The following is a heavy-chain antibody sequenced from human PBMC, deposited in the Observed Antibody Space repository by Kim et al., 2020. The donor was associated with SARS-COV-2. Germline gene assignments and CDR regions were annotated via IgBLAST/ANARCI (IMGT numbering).Heavy chain of an antibody. Sequence: GGSLRLSCATSGFNFRTNWMSWVRQAPGKGLEWLANINQDGNDNHYVDSVKGRFTISRDNAKSSLYLQMDSLRAEDTALYYCASGPEWGSVAGYWGQGT. CDR3: ASGPEWGSVAGY. V-gene: IGHV3-7*01. J-gene: IGHJ4*02. D-gene: IGHD6-19*01. CDR2: INQDGNDN. CDR1: GFNFRTNW.